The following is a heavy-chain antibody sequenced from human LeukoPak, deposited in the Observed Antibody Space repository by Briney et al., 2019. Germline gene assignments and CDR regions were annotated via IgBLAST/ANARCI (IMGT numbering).Heavy chain of an antibody. CDR2: ISSSSSYI. CDR1: GFTFSSYS. Sequence: GGSLRLSCAASGFTFSSYSMNWVRQAPGKGLEWVSSISSSSSYIYYADSVKGRFTISRDNAKNSLYLQMNSLRAEDTAVYYCXRXSLXPFTPHDAFDIWGQGTMVTVSS. J-gene: IGHJ3*02. V-gene: IGHV3-21*01. CDR3: XRXSLXPFTPHDAFDI.